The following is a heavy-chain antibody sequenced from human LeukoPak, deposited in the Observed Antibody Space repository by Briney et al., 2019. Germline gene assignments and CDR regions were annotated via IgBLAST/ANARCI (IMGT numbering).Heavy chain of an antibody. CDR2: IYTSGST. V-gene: IGHV4-61*02. Sequence: SETLSLTCTVSGGSISSGSYYWSWIRQPAGKGLEWIGRIYTSGSTNYNPSLKSRVTISVDTSKNQFSLTLSSVTADDTAVYYCARNSGSYYAVTDFQHWGHGTLVTVSS. CDR3: ARNSGSYYAVTDFQH. D-gene: IGHD1-26*01. CDR1: GGSISSGSYY. J-gene: IGHJ1*01.